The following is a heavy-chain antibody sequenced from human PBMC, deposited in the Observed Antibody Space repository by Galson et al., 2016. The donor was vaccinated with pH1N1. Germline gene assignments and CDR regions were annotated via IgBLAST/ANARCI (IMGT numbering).Heavy chain of an antibody. J-gene: IGHJ2*01. Sequence: TLSLTCTVSGGSISRGDHYWSWIRQPPGKGLEWIGYIYYSGSTYYNPSLKSRVTISVDTSKNQFSLKLSSVTAADTAVCYCARGLDGDYVGYFDLWGRGTLVTVSS. D-gene: IGHD4-17*01. V-gene: IGHV4-30-4*08. CDR3: ARGLDGDYVGYFDL. CDR2: IYYSGST. CDR1: GGSISRGDHY.